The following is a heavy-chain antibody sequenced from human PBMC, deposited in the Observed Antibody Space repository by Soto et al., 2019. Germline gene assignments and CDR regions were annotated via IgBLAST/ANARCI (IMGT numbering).Heavy chain of an antibody. D-gene: IGHD3-9*01. V-gene: IGHV2-26*01. Sequence: QVTLKESGPVLVKPTETLTLTCTVSGFSLSDPRMGVSWIRQPPGKALEWLAHIFSTDDKAYSTSLKSRLTISTDTSKSQEVLTLTNMDPVDTATYYCARVVGDNSGYKYWGQGALVTVSS. CDR2: IFSTDDK. CDR3: ARVVGDNSGYKY. J-gene: IGHJ4*02. CDR1: GFSLSDPRMG.